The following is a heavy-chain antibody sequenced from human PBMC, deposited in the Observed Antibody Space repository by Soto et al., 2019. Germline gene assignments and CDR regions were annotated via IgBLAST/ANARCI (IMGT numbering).Heavy chain of an antibody. CDR3: ARHESGTKYSFNY. V-gene: IGHV4-39*01. Sequence: PSETLSLTCTFSCGSIISTSYFWGWIRQPPGKGLEWIGTIYYSGTTYYNPSLKSRVTISVDTSNNQFSLKLTSVTAADTAVYYCARHESGTKYSFNYWGQGTLVTVSS. CDR2: IYYSGTT. J-gene: IGHJ4*02. CDR1: CGSIISTSYF.